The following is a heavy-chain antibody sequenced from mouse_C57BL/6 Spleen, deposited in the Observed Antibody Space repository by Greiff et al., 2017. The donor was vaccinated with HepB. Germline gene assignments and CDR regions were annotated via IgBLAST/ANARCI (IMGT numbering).Heavy chain of an antibody. D-gene: IGHD2-3*01. Sequence: VQLQQSGPGLVKPSQSLSLTCSVTGYSITSGYYWNWIRQFPGNKLEWMGYISYDGSNNYNPSLKNRISITRDTSKNQFFLKLNSVTTEDTATYYCARADGYYGFDYWGQGTTLTVSS. CDR1: GYSITSGYY. V-gene: IGHV3-6*01. CDR2: ISYDGSN. J-gene: IGHJ2*01. CDR3: ARADGYYGFDY.